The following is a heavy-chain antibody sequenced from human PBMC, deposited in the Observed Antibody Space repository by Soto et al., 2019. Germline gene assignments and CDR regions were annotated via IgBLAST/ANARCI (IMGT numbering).Heavy chain of an antibody. CDR2: MNPNSGNT. J-gene: IGHJ3*02. Sequence: ASVKVSCKASGYTFTSYDINWVRQATGQGLEWMGWMNPNSGNTGYAQKFQGRVTMTRNTSISTAYMELSSLRSEDTAVYYCASLRGDFWSGYYTDAFDIWGQGTTVTVSS. D-gene: IGHD3-3*01. CDR1: GYTFTSYD. CDR3: ASLRGDFWSGYYTDAFDI. V-gene: IGHV1-8*01.